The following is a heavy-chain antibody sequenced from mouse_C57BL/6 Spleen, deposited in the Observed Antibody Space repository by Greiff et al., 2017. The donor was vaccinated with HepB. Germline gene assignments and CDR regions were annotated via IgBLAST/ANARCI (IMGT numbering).Heavy chain of an antibody. J-gene: IGHJ1*03. CDR2: ISGGGGNT. Sequence: EVNLVESGGGLVKPGGSLKLSCAASGFTFSSYTMSWVRQTPEKRLEWVATISGGGGNTYYPDSVKGRFTISRDNAKNTLYLQMSSLRSEDTALYYCARLGRDWYFDVWGTGTTVTVSS. V-gene: IGHV5-9*01. D-gene: IGHD4-1*01. CDR3: ARLGRDWYFDV. CDR1: GFTFSSYT.